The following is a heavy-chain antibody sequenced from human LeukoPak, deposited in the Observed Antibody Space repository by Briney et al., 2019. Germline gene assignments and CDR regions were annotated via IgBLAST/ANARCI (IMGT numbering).Heavy chain of an antibody. CDR1: GFTFSSYA. J-gene: IGHJ4*02. CDR3: AREQYGDYSALDY. CDR2: ISSSSGYI. V-gene: IGHV3-21*01. D-gene: IGHD4-17*01. Sequence: GGSLRLPCAASGFTFSSYAMSWVRQAPGKGLEWVSSISSSSGYIYYADSVKGRFSISRDNAKNSLYLQMNSLRAEDTAVYHCAREQYGDYSALDYWGQGTLVTVSS.